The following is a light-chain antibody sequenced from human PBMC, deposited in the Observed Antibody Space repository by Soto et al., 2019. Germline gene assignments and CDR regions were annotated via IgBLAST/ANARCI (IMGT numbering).Light chain of an antibody. CDR2: GTV. J-gene: IGLJ1*01. CDR3: LSFDNSLSSYV. V-gene: IGLV1-40*01. Sequence: QSALAQPPSVSGAPGQRVTISCTGSTSNIGTGYDVHWYQQLPGTAPNLLIYGTVNRPSGVPDRFSGSKSGTSASLAITGFQAEDEADYYCLSFDNSLSSYVFGTGTKVTV. CDR1: TSNIGTGYD.